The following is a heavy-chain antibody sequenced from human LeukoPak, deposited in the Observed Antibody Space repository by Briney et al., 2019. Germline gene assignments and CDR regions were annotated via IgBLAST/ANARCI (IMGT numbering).Heavy chain of an antibody. V-gene: IGHV3-23*01. D-gene: IGHD6-13*01. CDR2: ISGSGGST. CDR3: AREARDGYRLTSLDY. CDR1: GFTFSSYA. Sequence: GGSLRLSCAASGFTFSSYAMSWVRQAPGKGLEWVSAISGSGGSTHYADSVKGRFTISRDNSKNTLYLQMNSLRAEDTAVYYCAREARDGYRLTSLDYWGQGTLVTVSS. J-gene: IGHJ4*02.